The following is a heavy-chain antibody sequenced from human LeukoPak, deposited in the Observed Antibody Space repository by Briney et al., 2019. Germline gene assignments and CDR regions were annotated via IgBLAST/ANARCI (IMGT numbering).Heavy chain of an antibody. J-gene: IGHJ4*02. CDR1: GVSISSYY. CDR2: IYYSGST. CDR3: ARDATDYGDYEFDY. Sequence: PSETLSLTCTVSGVSISSYYWSWLRQPPGKGLEWLGYIYYSGSTNYNPSLKSRVTISVDTSKNQFSLKLSSVAAADTAVYYCARDATDYGDYEFDYWGQGTLVTVSS. V-gene: IGHV4-59*01. D-gene: IGHD4-17*01.